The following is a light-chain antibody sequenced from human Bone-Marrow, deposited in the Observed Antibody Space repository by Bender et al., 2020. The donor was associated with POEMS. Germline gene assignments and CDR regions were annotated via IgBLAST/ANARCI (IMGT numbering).Light chain of an antibody. CDR2: DDS. Sequence: SYELTQPPSVSVAPGQTASITCGGDNLETKSVHWYQRKPGQAPVLVVYDDSDRPLGIPERFSGSNSGNTATLTISGVEAGDEADYYCQVWDYVDRHVIFGGGTKLTVL. V-gene: IGLV3-21*02. CDR1: NLETKS. J-gene: IGLJ2*01. CDR3: QVWDYVDRHVI.